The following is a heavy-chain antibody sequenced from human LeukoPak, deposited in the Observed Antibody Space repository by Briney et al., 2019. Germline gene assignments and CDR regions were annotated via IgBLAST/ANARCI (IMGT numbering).Heavy chain of an antibody. CDR2: INHSGST. CDR3: ARYPGPWAYYDSSGYYYDY. Sequence: PSETLSLTCAVYGGSFSGYYWSWIRQPPGKGLEWIGEINHSGSTNYNPSLKSRVTISVDTSKNQFSLKLSSVTAADTAVYYCARYPGPWAYYDSSGYYYDYWGQGTLVTVSS. V-gene: IGHV4-34*01. D-gene: IGHD3-22*01. CDR1: GGSFSGYY. J-gene: IGHJ4*02.